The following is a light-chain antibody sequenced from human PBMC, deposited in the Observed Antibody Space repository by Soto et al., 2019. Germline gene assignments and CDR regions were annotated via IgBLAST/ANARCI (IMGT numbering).Light chain of an antibody. Sequence: DLQMTQSPSDMSASVGDRLTITCRASQGINNHLAWIQQKKGEVPKXXIYAASTLQSGVPSRFSGSGSGTEFNLTINSLQTEDFATYYCLQHNSYPITLGQGTRLEIK. CDR2: AAS. J-gene: IGKJ5*01. V-gene: IGKV1-17*03. CDR3: LQHNSYPIT. CDR1: QGINNH.